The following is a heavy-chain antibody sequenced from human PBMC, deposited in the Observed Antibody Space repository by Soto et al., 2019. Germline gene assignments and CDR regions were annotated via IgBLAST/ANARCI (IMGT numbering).Heavy chain of an antibody. CDR3: ASTAQRPNQLSPKRIAAAGTAPDYYYYGMDV. CDR1: GGTFSSYA. CDR2: IIPIFGTA. Sequence: ASVKVSCKASGGTFSSYAISWVRQAPGQGLEWMGGIIPIFGTANYAQKFQGRVTITADESTSTAYMELSSLRSEDTAVYYCASTAQRPNQLSPKRIAAAGTAPDYYYYGMDVWGQGTTVTVSS. D-gene: IGHD6-13*01. V-gene: IGHV1-69*13. J-gene: IGHJ6*02.